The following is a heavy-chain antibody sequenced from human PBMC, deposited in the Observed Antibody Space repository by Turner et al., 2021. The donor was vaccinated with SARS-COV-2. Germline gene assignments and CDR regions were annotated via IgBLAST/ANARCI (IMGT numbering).Heavy chain of an antibody. Sequence: VQLQESGPGLVKPSETLSLPCPFSGGPTCSDHWSWIRQPPGKGLEWIGYIYNSGSTNYNPTLKSRVTISVDTSNNQFTLKLSSVTAADTAVDYGARSWGYKYRSGWYKYYYGMDVWGQGTTVTVSS. J-gene: IGHJ6*02. CDR1: GGPTCSDH. CDR2: IYNSGST. D-gene: IGHD6-19*01. CDR3: ARSWGYKYRSGWYKYYYGMDV. V-gene: IGHV4-59*12.